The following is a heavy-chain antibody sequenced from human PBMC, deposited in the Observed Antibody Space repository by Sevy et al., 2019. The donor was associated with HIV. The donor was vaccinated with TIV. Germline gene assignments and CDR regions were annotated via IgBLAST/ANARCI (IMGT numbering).Heavy chain of an antibody. D-gene: IGHD3-16*02. V-gene: IGHV3-23*01. CDR3: AKFPQAAYDFVWGSYRYNVYYFDF. CDR2: ISGGGDST. Sequence: GGSLRLSCAASGFTFSSYAMTWVRQAPGKGLEWVSGISGGGDSTYYADSVKGRFTISRDNSKNTLYLQMNSLRAEDTALYYCAKFPQAAYDFVWGSYRYNVYYFDFWGQGTLVTVSS. CDR1: GFTFSSYA. J-gene: IGHJ4*02.